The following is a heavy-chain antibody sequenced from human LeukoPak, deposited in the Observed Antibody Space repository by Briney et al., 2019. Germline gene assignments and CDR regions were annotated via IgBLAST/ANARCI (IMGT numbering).Heavy chain of an antibody. Sequence: PGGSLRLSCAASGFTFSSYGMHWVRQAPGKGLEWVAVIWYDGSNKYYADSVKGRFTISRDNSKNTLYLQMNSLRAEDTAVYYCARDPGYCGMDVWGQGTTVTVSS. CDR2: IWYDGSNK. CDR3: ARDPGYCGMDV. CDR1: GFTFSSYG. V-gene: IGHV3-33*01. J-gene: IGHJ6*02.